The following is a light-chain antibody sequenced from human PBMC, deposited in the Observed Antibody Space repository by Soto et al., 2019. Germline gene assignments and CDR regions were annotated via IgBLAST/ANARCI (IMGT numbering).Light chain of an antibody. CDR1: QDISNY. CDR2: DAS. V-gene: IGKV1-33*01. CDR3: QQYEDFPLT. Sequence: DIEMTQSPSSLSASVGDRVTITCQASQDISNYLNWYQQKTGRAPKLLIYDASSLESGVSSRFSGSGSGPQFTFTISSLQPDDIATYYCQQYEDFPLTFGQGTRLDIK. J-gene: IGKJ5*01.